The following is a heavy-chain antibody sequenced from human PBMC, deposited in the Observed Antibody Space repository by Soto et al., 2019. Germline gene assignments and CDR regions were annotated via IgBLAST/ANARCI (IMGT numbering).Heavy chain of an antibody. CDR1: GFSLSTSGVG. CDR3: AHVAAFVWVDY. D-gene: IGHD3-16*01. V-gene: IGHV2-5*02. Sequence: QITLKESDPTLVKPTQTLTLTCTCSGFSLSTSGVGVGWIRQPPGKALQWHALIYWDDDKRYSPSLKSRLTITKDSSKNQVVVTMPNMDTVDTDTYACAHVAAFVWVDYWGQGTLVTVSS. J-gene: IGHJ4*02. CDR2: IYWDDDK.